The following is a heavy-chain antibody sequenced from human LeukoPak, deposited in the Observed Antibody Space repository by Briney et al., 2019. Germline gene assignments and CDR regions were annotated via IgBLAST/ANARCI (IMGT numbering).Heavy chain of an antibody. J-gene: IGHJ6*03. D-gene: IGHD3-3*01. V-gene: IGHV1-2*02. CDR3: ERGPLLNVLRFLEWFDMDV. CDR1: GYTFTSYY. CDR2: INPNSGGT. Sequence: ASVKVSCKASGYTFTSYYMHWVRQAPGQGLEWMGWINPNSGGTNYAQKFQGRVTMTRDTSTSTAYMELSRLRSDDTAVYYCERGPLLNVLRFLEWFDMDVWGKGTTVTVSS.